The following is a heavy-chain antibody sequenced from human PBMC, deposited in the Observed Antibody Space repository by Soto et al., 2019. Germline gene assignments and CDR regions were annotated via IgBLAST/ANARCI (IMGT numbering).Heavy chain of an antibody. CDR3: ARGEVVPAY. Sequence: SETLSLTCTVCGDSISSYYWSWIRQPPGKGLEWIGYIYYSGSTNYNPSLKSRVTISVDTSKNQFSLKLSSVTAADTAVYYCARGEVVPAYWGQGTLVTVSS. D-gene: IGHD2-2*01. CDR1: GDSISSYY. V-gene: IGHV4-59*01. CDR2: IYYSGST. J-gene: IGHJ4*02.